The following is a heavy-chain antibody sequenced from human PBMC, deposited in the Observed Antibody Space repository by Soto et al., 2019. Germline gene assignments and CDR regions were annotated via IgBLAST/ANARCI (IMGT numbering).Heavy chain of an antibody. D-gene: IGHD6-6*01. V-gene: IGHV3-48*02. Sequence: EVQLVESGGGLVQPGGSLRLSCAASGFTFSSYSMNWVRQAPGKGLEGVSYTSSGSATIYYADSVKGRFTISRDNAKNSLYLQMNSLRDEDTAVYYCTRDSASYSSSSGSYWYFDLWGRGTLVTVSS. J-gene: IGHJ2*01. CDR1: GFTFSSYS. CDR2: TSSGSATI. CDR3: TRDSASYSSSSGSYWYFDL.